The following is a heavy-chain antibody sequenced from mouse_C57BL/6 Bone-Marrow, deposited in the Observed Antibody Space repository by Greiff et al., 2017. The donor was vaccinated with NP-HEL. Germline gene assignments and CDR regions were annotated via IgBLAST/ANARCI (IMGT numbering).Heavy chain of an antibody. CDR2: ISYDGSN. D-gene: IGHD2-4*01. Sequence: EVKLMESGPGLVKPSQSLSLTCSVTGYSITSGYYWNWIRQFPGNKLEWMGYISYDGSNNYNPSLKNRISITRDTSKNQFFLKLNSVTTEDTATYYCARAFYDYDYWGQGTTLTVSS. J-gene: IGHJ2*01. CDR3: ARAFYDYDY. CDR1: GYSITSGYY. V-gene: IGHV3-6*01.